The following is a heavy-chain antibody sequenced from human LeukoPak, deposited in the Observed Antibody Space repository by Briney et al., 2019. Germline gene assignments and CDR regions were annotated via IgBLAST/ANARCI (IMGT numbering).Heavy chain of an antibody. J-gene: IGHJ4*02. Sequence: SETLSLTCTVSGGSISSYYWSWIRQPAGKGLEWIGRIYTSGSTNYNPSLKSRVTMSVDTSKNQFSLKLSSVTAADTAVYYCARESVAYYYDSSGHYYFDYWGQGTLVTVSA. CDR1: GGSISSYY. CDR3: ARESVAYYYDSSGHYYFDY. CDR2: IYTSGST. D-gene: IGHD3-22*01. V-gene: IGHV4-4*07.